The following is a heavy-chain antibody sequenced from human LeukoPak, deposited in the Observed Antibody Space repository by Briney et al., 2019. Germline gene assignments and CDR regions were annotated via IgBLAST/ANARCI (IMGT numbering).Heavy chain of an antibody. CDR1: GGSISSGSYY. CDR3: ATSEGY. Sequence: SETLSLTCTVSGGSISSGSYYWSWIRQPAGKGLEWIGRIYTSGTTNYNPSLKSRVTMSVDTSKNQFSLKLSSVTAADTAVYYCATSEGYWGQGTLVTVSS. CDR2: IYTSGTT. V-gene: IGHV4-61*02. J-gene: IGHJ4*02.